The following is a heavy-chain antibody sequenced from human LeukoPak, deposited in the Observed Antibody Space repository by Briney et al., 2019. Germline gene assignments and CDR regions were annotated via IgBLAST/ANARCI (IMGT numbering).Heavy chain of an antibody. CDR2: IHYSGTT. V-gene: IGHV4-59*11. J-gene: IGHJ3*02. CDR3: ARDRGDGVFDI. Sequence: SETLSLTCAVSGGSISGPYWSWIRQPPGKGVEWIGYIHYSGTTNYNPSLKSRVTMSLDTSKNQYSLKLSSVTAADTAVYYCARDRGDGVFDIWGQGAMVTVSS. D-gene: IGHD4-17*01. CDR1: GGSISGPY.